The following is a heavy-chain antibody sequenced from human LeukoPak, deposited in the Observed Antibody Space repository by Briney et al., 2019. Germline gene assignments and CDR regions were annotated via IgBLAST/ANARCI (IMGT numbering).Heavy chain of an antibody. J-gene: IGHJ3*02. Sequence: GGSLRLSCAASGFTFSSCAMSWVRQAPGKGLEWVSAISGSGGSTYYADSVKGRFTISRDNSKNTLYLQMNSLRAEDTAVYYCAKDLGKYDYVWGVGAFDIWGQGTMVTVSS. CDR1: GFTFSSCA. D-gene: IGHD3-16*01. V-gene: IGHV3-23*01. CDR2: ISGSGGST. CDR3: AKDLGKYDYVWGVGAFDI.